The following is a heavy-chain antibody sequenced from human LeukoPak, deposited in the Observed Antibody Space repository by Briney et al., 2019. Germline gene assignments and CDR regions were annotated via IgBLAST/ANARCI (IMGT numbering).Heavy chain of an antibody. J-gene: IGHJ3*02. D-gene: IGHD6-19*01. CDR1: GFTFSEFG. Sequence: PGGSLRLSCTASGFTFSEFGIHWVRQAPGKGLEWVTFIRYDGTTKYYADSVKGRFTISRDNSKNTLYLQMNSLRAEDTAVYYCANLAVAAPRVIWGQGTMVTVSS. CDR3: ANLAVAAPRVI. V-gene: IGHV3-30*02. CDR2: IRYDGTTK.